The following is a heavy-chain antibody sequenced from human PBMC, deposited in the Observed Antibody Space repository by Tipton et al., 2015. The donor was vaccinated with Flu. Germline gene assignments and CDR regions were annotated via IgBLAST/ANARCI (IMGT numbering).Heavy chain of an antibody. D-gene: IGHD2-2*01. Sequence: QSGAEVKKPGASVKVSCKASGYTFTSYGISWVRQAPGQGLEWMGWISAYNGNTNYAQKLQGRVTMTTDTSTSTAYMELRSLRSDDTAVYYCARVRLSVVPHGMPYYYYYYYMDVWGKGTTVTVSS. V-gene: IGHV1-18*04. CDR3: ARVRLSVVPHGMPYYYYYYYMDV. CDR1: GYTFTSYG. J-gene: IGHJ6*03. CDR2: ISAYNGNT.